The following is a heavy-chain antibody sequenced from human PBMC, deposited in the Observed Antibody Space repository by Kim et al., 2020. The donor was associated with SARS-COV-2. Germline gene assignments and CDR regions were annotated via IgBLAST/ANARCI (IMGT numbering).Heavy chain of an antibody. J-gene: IGHJ6*02. D-gene: IGHD2-2*01. CDR3: AKDHIVLAYYSGMDV. V-gene: IGHV3-30*18. CDR2: ISYDGSNK. Sequence: GGSLRLSCAASGFTFSSYGMHWVRQAPGKGLEWVAVISYDGSNKYYADSVKGRFTISRDNSKNTLYLQMNSLRAEDTAVYYCAKDHIVLAYYSGMDVWG. CDR1: GFTFSSYG.